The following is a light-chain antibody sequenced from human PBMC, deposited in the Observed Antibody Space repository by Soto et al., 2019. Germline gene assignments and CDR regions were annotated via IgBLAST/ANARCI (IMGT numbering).Light chain of an antibody. J-gene: IGLJ2*01. CDR2: EVS. CDR3: CSYATSSTLVV. CDR1: SSDVGDYDY. V-gene: IGLV2-14*01. Sequence: QSALTQPASVSGSPGQSITISCTGTSSDVGDYDYVSWYQHHPGKAPKLMIYEVSNRPSGVSNRFSGSKSGNTASLTISGLQAEDEANYYCCSYATSSTLVVFGGGTKVTVL.